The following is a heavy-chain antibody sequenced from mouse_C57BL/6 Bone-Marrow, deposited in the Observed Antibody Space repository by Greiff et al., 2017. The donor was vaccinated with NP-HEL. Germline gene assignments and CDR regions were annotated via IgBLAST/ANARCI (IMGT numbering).Heavy chain of an antibody. CDR2: IYPGDGDT. CDR1: GYAFSSSW. J-gene: IGHJ4*01. Sequence: QVQLQQSGPELVKPGASVKISCKASGYAFSSSWMNWVKQRPGKGLEWIGRIYPGDGDTNYNGKFKGKATLTADKSSSTAYMQLSSLTSEDSAVYFCAFTTVVAGGDYYAMDYWGQGTSVTVSS. V-gene: IGHV1-82*01. D-gene: IGHD1-1*01. CDR3: AFTTVVAGGDYYAMDY.